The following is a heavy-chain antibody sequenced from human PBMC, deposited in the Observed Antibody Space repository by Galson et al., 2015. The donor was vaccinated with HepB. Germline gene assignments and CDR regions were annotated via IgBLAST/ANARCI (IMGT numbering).Heavy chain of an antibody. V-gene: IGHV3-23*01. CDR1: GFTFSSYA. J-gene: IGHJ6*02. D-gene: IGHD6-13*01. CDR2: ISGSGGST. CDR3: AKNQGGEAAAGKLVDYYYGMDV. Sequence: SLRLSCAASGFTFSSYAMSWVRQAPGKGLEWVSAISGSGGSTYYADSVKGRFTISRDNSKNTLYLQMNSLRAEDTAVYYCAKNQGGEAAAGKLVDYYYGMDVWGQGTTVTVSS.